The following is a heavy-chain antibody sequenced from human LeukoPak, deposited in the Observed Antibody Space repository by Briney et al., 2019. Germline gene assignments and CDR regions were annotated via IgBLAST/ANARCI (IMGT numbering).Heavy chain of an antibody. CDR2: IFHTGST. J-gene: IGHJ4*02. D-gene: IGHD6-19*01. CDR1: GASIIGPKW. CDR3: ATSSGWYRYDY. Sequence: SETLSLTCTVSGASIIGPKWWNWVRLSPGQGMEWIGEIFHTGSTHYNPSLKSRVTISVDTSKNQFSLILTSVTDADTAVYYCATSSGWYRYDYWGQGTLVTVSS. V-gene: IGHV4-4*02.